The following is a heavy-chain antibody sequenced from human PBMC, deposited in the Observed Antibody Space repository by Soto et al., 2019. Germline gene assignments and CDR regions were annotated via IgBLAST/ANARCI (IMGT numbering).Heavy chain of an antibody. J-gene: IGHJ4*02. V-gene: IGHV4-30-2*01. Sequence: SGTVSLGCAVSGGSISSGGYSWSGIRQPPGKGLEWIGYMYHSGSTYYNPSLKSRVTISIDRSKNQFSLKLSSVTAADTAVDYYPGLPDYRGQPTLVPFSS. D-gene: IGHD2-2*01. CDR1: GGSISSGGYS. CDR3: PGLPDY. CDR2: MYHSGST.